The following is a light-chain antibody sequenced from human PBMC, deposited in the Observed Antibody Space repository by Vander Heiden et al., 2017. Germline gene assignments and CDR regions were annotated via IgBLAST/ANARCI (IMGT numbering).Light chain of an antibody. Sequence: EIVLTQSPGTLSLSPGERATLSCRASQGGISRYLAWYQQKPGQAPRLLIYGASTRTADTPDRFSGSGSGTDFTLTISGLEPEDSAVYYCQQCGSSPPWTFGQGTTVEIK. V-gene: IGKV3-20*01. CDR3: QQCGSSPPWT. CDR2: GAS. J-gene: IGKJ1*01. CDR1: QGGISRY.